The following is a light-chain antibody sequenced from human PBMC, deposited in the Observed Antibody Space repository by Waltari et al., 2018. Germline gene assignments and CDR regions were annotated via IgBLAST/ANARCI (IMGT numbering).Light chain of an antibody. V-gene: IGLV2-14*01. CDR1: SSDVGGYNH. J-gene: IGLJ1*01. CDR3: SSYSSSSSLDV. Sequence: QSALTQPAPVSGSPGQSITISCTGTSSDVGGYNHVPWYQQHPGKAPKLMIYDVTNRPSGVSNRFSGSKSGNTASLTISGLQPEDEADYYCSSYSSSSSLDVFGTGTKVTVL. CDR2: DVT.